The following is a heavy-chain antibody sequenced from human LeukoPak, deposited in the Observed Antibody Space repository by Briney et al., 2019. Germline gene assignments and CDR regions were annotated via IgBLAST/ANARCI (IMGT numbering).Heavy chain of an antibody. D-gene: IGHD2/OR15-2a*01. Sequence: GGSLRLSCAASGFSFSSYNMNWVRQTPGKGLEWVSSITSSSTYTFYADSVKGRFTISRDNAKNSLYLQMNSLRAEDTAVYYCARANRAFDIWGQGTMVTVSS. J-gene: IGHJ3*02. CDR1: GFSFSSYN. V-gene: IGHV3-21*01. CDR3: ARANRAFDI. CDR2: ITSSSTYT.